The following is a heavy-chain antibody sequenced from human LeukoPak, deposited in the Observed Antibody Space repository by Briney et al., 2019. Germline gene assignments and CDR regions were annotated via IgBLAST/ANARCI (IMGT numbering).Heavy chain of an antibody. CDR3: ARDPPLYGGNNGDY. CDR2: IYYSGST. V-gene: IGHV4-39*07. Sequence: SETLSLTCTVSGGSISSSSYYWGWIRQPPGKGLEWIGSIYYSGSTYYNPSLKSRVTISVDTSKNQFSLKLSSVTAADTAVYYCARDPPLYGGNNGDYWGQGTLVTVSS. D-gene: IGHD4-23*01. J-gene: IGHJ4*02. CDR1: GGSISSSSYY.